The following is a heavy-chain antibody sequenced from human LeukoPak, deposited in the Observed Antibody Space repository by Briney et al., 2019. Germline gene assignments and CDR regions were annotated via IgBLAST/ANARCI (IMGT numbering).Heavy chain of an antibody. CDR3: ARVKDPGGYYYYYYMDV. V-gene: IGHV4-34*01. D-gene: IGHD3-16*01. Sequence: PSETLSLTCAVYGGSFSGYYWSWIRQPPGKGLQWIGEINHSGSTNYNPSLKSRVTISVDTSKNQFSLKLSSVTAADTAVYYCARVKDPGGYYYYYYMDVWGKGTTVTVSS. CDR1: GGSFSGYY. CDR2: INHSGST. J-gene: IGHJ6*03.